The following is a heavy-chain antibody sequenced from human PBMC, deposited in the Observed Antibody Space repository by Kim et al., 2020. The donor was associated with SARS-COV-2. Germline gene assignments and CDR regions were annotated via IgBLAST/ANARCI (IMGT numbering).Heavy chain of an antibody. Sequence: ASVKVSCKASGYTFTGYYMHWVRQAPGQGLEWMGWINPNSGGTNYAQKFQGRVTMTRDTSISTAYMELSRLRSDDTAVYYCARPNMEYSSSSGDWFDPWGQGTLVTVSS. J-gene: IGHJ5*02. V-gene: IGHV1-2*02. CDR3: ARPNMEYSSSSGDWFDP. D-gene: IGHD6-6*01. CDR1: GYTFTGYY. CDR2: INPNSGGT.